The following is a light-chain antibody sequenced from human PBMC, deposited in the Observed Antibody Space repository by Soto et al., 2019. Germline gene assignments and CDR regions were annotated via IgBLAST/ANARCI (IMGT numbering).Light chain of an antibody. CDR3: QQYGGSRT. V-gene: IGKV3-20*01. CDR1: QSVSSSY. Sequence: EIQLTQSPGTMSLSPGERATVSCWAGQSVSSSYLACYQQKPGQAPGLLIFGASSRATGIPDRFSGRGSGTAFTLTISRLEPEDFAVYYGQQYGGSRTFGQGTKVDI. J-gene: IGKJ1*01. CDR2: GAS.